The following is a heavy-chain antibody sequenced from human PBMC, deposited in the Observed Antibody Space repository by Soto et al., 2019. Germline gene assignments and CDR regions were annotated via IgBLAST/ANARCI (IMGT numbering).Heavy chain of an antibody. Sequence: QVQLQESGPGLVKPSQTLSLTCTVSGGSISSGDYYWSWIRQPPGKGLEWIGYIYYSGSTYYNPSLKSRVTISVDTSKNQFSLKLSSVTAADTAVYYCARDLDSRYCSSTSCYRYYGMDVWGQGTTVTVSS. J-gene: IGHJ6*02. CDR2: IYYSGST. V-gene: IGHV4-30-4*01. CDR1: GGSISSGDYY. D-gene: IGHD2-2*02. CDR3: ARDLDSRYCSSTSCYRYYGMDV.